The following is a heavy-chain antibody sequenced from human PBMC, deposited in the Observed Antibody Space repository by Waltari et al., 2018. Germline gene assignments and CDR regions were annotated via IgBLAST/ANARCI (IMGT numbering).Heavy chain of an antibody. J-gene: IGHJ4*02. CDR1: GDTFTTYS. CDR3: ARSPKIAVAATGAFDY. V-gene: IGHV1-69*10. D-gene: IGHD6-19*01. Sequence: QVQLVQSGAEVQKPGSSVKVSCKASGDTFTTYSISWVRQAPGQGPEWMGGCIPILGITHYAEKFQGRVTITADKSTSTAYMELSTLRSDDTAVYYCARSPKIAVAATGAFDYWGQGTLVTASA. CDR2: CIPILGIT.